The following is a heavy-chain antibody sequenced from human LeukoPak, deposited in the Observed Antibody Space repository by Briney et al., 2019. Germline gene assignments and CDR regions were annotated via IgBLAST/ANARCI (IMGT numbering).Heavy chain of an antibody. D-gene: IGHD2-2*01. CDR1: GGSIISSSYY. CDR2: IYYTGST. J-gene: IGHJ4*02. CDR3: ARFHRRTQNHIVVVPAAFDY. V-gene: IGHV4-39*01. Sequence: SETLSLTCTVSGGSIISSSYYWGWIRQPPGEGLEWIGSIYYTGSTYYNPSLKSRVTISVDTSKNQFSLKLSSVTAADTAVYYCARFHRRTQNHIVVVPAAFDYWGQGTLVTVSS.